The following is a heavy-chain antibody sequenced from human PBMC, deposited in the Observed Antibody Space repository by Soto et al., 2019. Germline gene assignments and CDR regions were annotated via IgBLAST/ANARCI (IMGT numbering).Heavy chain of an antibody. V-gene: IGHV4-34*01. CDR3: ARNYDSSGYYYRVRRTGNDY. J-gene: IGHJ4*02. Sequence: PSETLSLTCAVYGGSFSGYYWSWIRQPPGKGLEWIGEINHSGSTNYNPSLKSRVTISVDTSKNQFSLKLSSVTAADTAVYYCARNYDSSGYYYRVRRTGNDYRGQGTLVTVSS. CDR2: INHSGST. D-gene: IGHD3-22*01. CDR1: GGSFSGYY.